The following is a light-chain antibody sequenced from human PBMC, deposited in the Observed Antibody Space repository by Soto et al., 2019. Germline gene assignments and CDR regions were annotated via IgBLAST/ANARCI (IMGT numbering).Light chain of an antibody. Sequence: QSVLTQPPSLSGTPGQRVTISCSGSNFNVKNNYVYWYQQFAGTAPKLLIYSNNRRPSAVPDRFSGSKSGSSASLAISGPRPEDEADYYCASWDDSLSETVFGGGTQLTVL. CDR3: ASWDDSLSETV. CDR2: SNN. CDR1: NFNVKNNY. V-gene: IGLV1-47*01. J-gene: IGLJ7*01.